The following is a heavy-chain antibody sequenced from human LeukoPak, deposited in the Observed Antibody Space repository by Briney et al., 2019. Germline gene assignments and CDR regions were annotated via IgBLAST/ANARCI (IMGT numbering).Heavy chain of an antibody. D-gene: IGHD6-19*01. CDR1: GYSFTTYW. V-gene: IGHV5-51*01. Sequence: GESLKISCKGSGYSFTTYWIGWVRQMPGKGLEWMGITYPGDSETRYSPSFQGQVTISADKSIITAYLQWSSLKASDTAMYYCARTGYSSGWYGGFDIWGQGTLVTVSS. CDR2: TYPGDSET. CDR3: ARTGYSSGWYGGFDI. J-gene: IGHJ3*02.